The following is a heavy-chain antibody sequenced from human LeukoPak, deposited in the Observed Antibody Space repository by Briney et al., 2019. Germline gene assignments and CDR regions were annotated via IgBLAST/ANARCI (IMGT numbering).Heavy chain of an antibody. J-gene: IGHJ4*02. D-gene: IGHD3-22*01. CDR1: GGSFSGYY. Sequence: SETLSLTCAVYGGSFSGYYWSWIRQPPGKGLEWIGEINHSGSTNYNPSLKSRVTISVDTSKNQFSLKLSSVTAADTAVYYCARGFNSSGYYYTTLDYWGQGSQVTVSS. V-gene: IGHV4-34*01. CDR3: ARGFNSSGYYYTTLDY. CDR2: INHSGST.